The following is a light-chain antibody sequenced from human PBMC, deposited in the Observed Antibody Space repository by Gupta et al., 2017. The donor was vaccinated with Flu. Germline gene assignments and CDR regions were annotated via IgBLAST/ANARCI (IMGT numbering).Light chain of an antibody. Sequence: GTLSLAPGERATLSCRASQSVSSNYLAWYQQKPGQAPRLLIYGASIRATGIPDRFSGSGSGTDFTLTISRLDPEDFAVYYCHQYGSSPRTFGQGTKVEI. V-gene: IGKV3-20*01. CDR3: HQYGSSPRT. CDR1: QSVSSNY. J-gene: IGKJ1*01. CDR2: GAS.